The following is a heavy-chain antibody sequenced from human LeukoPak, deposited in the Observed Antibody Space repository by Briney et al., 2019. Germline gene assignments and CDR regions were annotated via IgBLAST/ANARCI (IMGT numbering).Heavy chain of an antibody. CDR3: ARESGSAPYYDFWSGYFGPWTIDY. Sequence: SETLSLTCTVSGGSISSGGYYWSWIRQHPGKGLEWIGYIYYRGSTYYNPSLKSRVTISVDTSKNQLSLTLSSVTAADTAVYYCARESGSAPYYDFWSGYFGPWTIDYWGQGTLVTVSS. CDR2: IYYRGST. J-gene: IGHJ4*02. V-gene: IGHV4-31*03. CDR1: GGSISSGGYY. D-gene: IGHD3-3*01.